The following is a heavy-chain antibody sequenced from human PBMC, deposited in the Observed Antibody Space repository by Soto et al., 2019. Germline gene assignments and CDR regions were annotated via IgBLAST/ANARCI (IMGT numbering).Heavy chain of an antibody. CDR2: MYHSGDT. V-gene: IGHV4-38-2*01. Sequence: SSETLSLTCAVSGYSISRGYFWAWIRQPPGKGLEWIGNMYHSGDTYYNPSLKSRVAISVDTSKNHFSLKLSSVTAADTAVYYCARKAMRGAAFDFWGQGTMVTVSS. CDR3: ARKAMRGAAFDF. CDR1: GYSISRGYF. J-gene: IGHJ3*01.